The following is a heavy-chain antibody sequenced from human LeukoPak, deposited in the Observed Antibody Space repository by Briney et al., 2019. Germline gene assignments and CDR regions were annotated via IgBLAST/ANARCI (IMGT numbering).Heavy chain of an antibody. V-gene: IGHV3-43*02. CDR1: GFTFDDYA. Sequence: GGSLRLSCAASGFTFDDYAMHWVRQAPGKGLEWVSLISGDGGSTYYVDSVKGRFTISRDNTKNSLFLQMNSLRAEDTAVYYCARSLYGETYWGQGTLVTVSS. CDR3: ARSLYGETY. J-gene: IGHJ4*02. D-gene: IGHD4-17*01. CDR2: ISGDGGST.